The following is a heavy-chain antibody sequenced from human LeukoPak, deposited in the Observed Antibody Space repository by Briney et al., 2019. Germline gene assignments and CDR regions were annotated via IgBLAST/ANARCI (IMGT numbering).Heavy chain of an antibody. CDR3: TRGSSGRRDN. D-gene: IGHD6-19*01. J-gene: IGHJ4*02. CDR1: GYTFTSCD. CDR2: MNPNSGNT. V-gene: IGHV1-8*01. Sequence: ASVKVSCKASGYTFTSCDINWVRQATGQGLEWMGWMNPNSGNTGYGQSFQGRITMTRDVSIGTAYMELSNLTSEDTAIYYCTRGSSGRRDNWGQGTLVTVSS.